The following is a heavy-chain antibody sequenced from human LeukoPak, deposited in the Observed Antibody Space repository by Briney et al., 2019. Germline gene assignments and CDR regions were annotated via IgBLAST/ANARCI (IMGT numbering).Heavy chain of an antibody. V-gene: IGHV4-39*01. CDR2: IYYSAST. CDR3: ARIARVYFDY. J-gene: IGHJ4*02. CDR1: GGSISSSDYY. Sequence: SETLSLTCTVSGGSISSSDYYWGWIRQPPGKGLEWIGTIYYSASTYYNPSLKSRVTISVDTSKNQFSLKLSSVTAADTAVYYCARIARVYFDYWGQGTLVTVSS.